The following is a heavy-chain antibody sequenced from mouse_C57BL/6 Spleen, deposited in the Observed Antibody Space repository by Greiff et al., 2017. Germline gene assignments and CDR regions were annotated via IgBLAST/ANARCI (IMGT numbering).Heavy chain of an antibody. CDR2: IYPGDGDT. D-gene: IGHD1-1*01. V-gene: IGHV1-82*01. CDR1: GYAFSSSW. J-gene: IGHJ2*01. CDR3: ARSGSSYENYFDC. Sequence: QVQLQQSGPELVKPGASVKISCKASGYAFSSSWMNWVKQRPGKGLEWIGRIYPGDGDTNYNGKFKGKATLTADKSSSTAYMQLSSLTSEDSAVYFCARSGSSYENYFDCWGQGTTLTVSS.